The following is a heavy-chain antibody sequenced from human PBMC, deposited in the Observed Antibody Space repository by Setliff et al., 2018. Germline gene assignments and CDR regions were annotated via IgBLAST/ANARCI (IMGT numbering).Heavy chain of an antibody. Sequence: SETLSLTCNVSGDSMNDNHWTWIRQPPGKGLEWIGYIYTSGNTNYNPSLKSRVTISGDTSQNYFSLKLTSVTEADTAVYYCARGPPGYYYYMNVWGQGTTVTVSS. V-gene: IGHV4-4*09. CDR1: GDSMNDNH. CDR2: IYTSGNT. J-gene: IGHJ6*03. CDR3: ARGPPGYYYYMNV.